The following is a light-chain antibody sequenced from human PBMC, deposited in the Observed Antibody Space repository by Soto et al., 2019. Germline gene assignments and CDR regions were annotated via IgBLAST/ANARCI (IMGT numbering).Light chain of an antibody. Sequence: DIQMTQSPSTLSASVGDRVTITCRASQSISTWLAWYQQKPGKAPNLLIYKASSLESGVPSRFSGSGSGTEFTLTISSLQPDDFATYDCQHYNNYFYTFGQGTKLEIK. J-gene: IGKJ2*01. CDR1: QSISTW. V-gene: IGKV1-5*03. CDR3: QHYNNYFYT. CDR2: KAS.